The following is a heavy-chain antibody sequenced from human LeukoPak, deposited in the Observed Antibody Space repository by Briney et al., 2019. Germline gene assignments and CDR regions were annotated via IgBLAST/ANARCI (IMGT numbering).Heavy chain of an antibody. D-gene: IGHD3-22*01. CDR3: ARDGVPYYDSSGYHFDY. CDR2: INPSGGST. CDR1: GYTFTSYY. V-gene: IGHV1-46*01. J-gene: IGHJ4*02. Sequence: GASVKVSCKASGYTFTSYYMHWVRQVPGQGLEWMGIINPSGGSTSYAQKFQGRVTMTRDTSTSTVYMELSSLRSEDTAVYYCARDGVPYYDSSGYHFDYWGQGTLVTVSS.